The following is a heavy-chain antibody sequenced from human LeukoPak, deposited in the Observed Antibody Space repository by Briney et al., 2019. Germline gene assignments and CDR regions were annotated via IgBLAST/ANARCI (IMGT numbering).Heavy chain of an antibody. CDR3: ARGYSSSWYDYYGMDV. J-gene: IGHJ6*02. Sequence: SETLSLTCTVSGGSISSYYWSWIRQPPGKGLEWIGYICYSGSTNYNPSLKSRVTISVDTSKNQFSLKLSSVTAADTAVYYCARGYSSSWYDYYGMDVWGQGTTVTVSS. D-gene: IGHD6-13*01. V-gene: IGHV4-59*01. CDR2: ICYSGST. CDR1: GGSISSYY.